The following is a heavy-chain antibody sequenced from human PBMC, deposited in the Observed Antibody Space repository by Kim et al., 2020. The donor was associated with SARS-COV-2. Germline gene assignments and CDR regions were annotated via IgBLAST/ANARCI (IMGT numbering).Heavy chain of an antibody. J-gene: IGHJ4*02. CDR3: ARDVGIGRYFDWLPSFGY. V-gene: IGHV3-11*06. D-gene: IGHD3-9*01. Sequence: KGRFTISRDNAKNSLYLQMNSLRAEDTAVYYCARDVGIGRYFDWLPSFGYWGQGTLVTVSS.